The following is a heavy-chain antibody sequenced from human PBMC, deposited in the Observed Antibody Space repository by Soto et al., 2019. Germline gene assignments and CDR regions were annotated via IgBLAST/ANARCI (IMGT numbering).Heavy chain of an antibody. CDR2: IIPIFGTA. CDR1: GYTFTSYY. CDR3: ARSTAGTDYYYGMDV. D-gene: IGHD6-13*01. Sequence: SVKVSCKASGYTFTSYYMHWVRQAPGQGLEWMGGIIPIFGTANYAQKFQGRVTITADESTSTAYMELSSLRSEDTAVYYCARSTAGTDYYYGMDVWGQGTTVTVSS. V-gene: IGHV1-69*13. J-gene: IGHJ6*02.